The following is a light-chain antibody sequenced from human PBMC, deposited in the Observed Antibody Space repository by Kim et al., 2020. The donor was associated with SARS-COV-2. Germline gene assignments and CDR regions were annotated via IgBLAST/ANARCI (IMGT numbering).Light chain of an antibody. CDR3: QSYDSNLSAWV. CDR1: TSTIGAGYD. CDR2: NNN. V-gene: IGLV1-40*01. Sequence: RVTISCTGTTSTIGAGYDVHWYQQLPGTAPKVLIYNNNNRPSGVPDRFSGSKSGTSASLAITGLQAEDEADYYCQSYDSNLSAWVFGGGTQLTVL. J-gene: IGLJ3*02.